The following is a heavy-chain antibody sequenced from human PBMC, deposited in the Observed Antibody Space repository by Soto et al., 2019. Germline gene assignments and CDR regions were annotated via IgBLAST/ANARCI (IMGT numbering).Heavy chain of an antibody. CDR2: IYYSGST. J-gene: IGHJ6*02. V-gene: IGHV4-39*01. CDR3: ARHRGGGYVGYYYYGMDV. D-gene: IGHD5-12*01. CDR1: IRSVSSRRYY. Sequence: PSETLSSSGTVSIRSVSSRRYYWGWILQPPGKALEWIGSIYYSGSTYYNPSLKSRVTISVDTSKNQFSLKLSSVTAADTAVYYCARHRGGGYVGYYYYGMDVWGQGTTVTVSS.